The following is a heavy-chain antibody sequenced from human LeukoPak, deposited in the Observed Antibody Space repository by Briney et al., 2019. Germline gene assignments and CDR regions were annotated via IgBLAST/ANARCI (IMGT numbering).Heavy chain of an antibody. V-gene: IGHV3-9*01. CDR2: ITWHSGSM. Sequence: PGGSLRLSCAASGFTFDDYAMHWVRQAPGKGLEWVSGITWHSGSMDYADSVKGRFTISRDNTKNSLYLQMNSLRDDDTAVYYCVRDQFYAFDVWGQGTMVTVSS. CDR3: VRDQFYAFDV. J-gene: IGHJ3*01. CDR1: GFTFDDYA.